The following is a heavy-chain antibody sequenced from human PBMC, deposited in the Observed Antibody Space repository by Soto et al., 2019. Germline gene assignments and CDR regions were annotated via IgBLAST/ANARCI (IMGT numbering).Heavy chain of an antibody. D-gene: IGHD1-26*01. CDR3: ARSPGRWAPGVGCVDWFDP. Sequence: ASVKVSCKASGYTFTSYGISWVRQAPGKGLEWMGWISDYNGNTNYAQKLQGRVTMTTDTSTSTAYMELRSLRSDETAVYYCARSPGRWAPGVGCVDWFDPWGQGTWFTVSS. V-gene: IGHV1-18*04. J-gene: IGHJ5*02. CDR1: GYTFTSYG. CDR2: ISDYNGNT.